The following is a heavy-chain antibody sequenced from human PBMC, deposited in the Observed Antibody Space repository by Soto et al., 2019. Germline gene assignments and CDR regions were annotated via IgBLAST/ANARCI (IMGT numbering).Heavy chain of an antibody. V-gene: IGHV1-3*01. D-gene: IGHD6-13*01. CDR1: GYTFTSYA. J-gene: IGHJ6*03. Sequence: QVQLVQSGAEVKKPGASVKVSCKASGYTFTSYAMHWVRQAPGQRLEWMGWINAGNGYTKYSQKFQGRVTITRDTSASTAYMELSSLRSEDTAVYYCARDLSGSAAGGTRHDMDVWAKGTTVTVSS. CDR3: ARDLSGSAAGGTRHDMDV. CDR2: INAGNGYT.